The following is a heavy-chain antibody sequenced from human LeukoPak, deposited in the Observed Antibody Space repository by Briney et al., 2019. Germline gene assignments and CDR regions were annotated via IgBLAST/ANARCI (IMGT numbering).Heavy chain of an antibody. CDR1: GGSFSGYY. D-gene: IGHD3-22*01. V-gene: IGHV4-34*01. CDR2: INHSGSA. Sequence: SETLSLTCAVSGGSFSGYYWTWIRQPPGKGLEWIGEINHSGSANYNPSLKSRVTISVDTSKNQFSLKLSSVTAADTAVYYCARGSLWYDSLEAFDYWGQGTLVTVSS. CDR3: ARGSLWYDSLEAFDY. J-gene: IGHJ4*02.